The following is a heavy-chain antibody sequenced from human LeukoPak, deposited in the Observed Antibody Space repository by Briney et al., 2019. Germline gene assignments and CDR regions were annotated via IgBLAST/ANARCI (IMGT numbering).Heavy chain of an antibody. D-gene: IGHD3-10*01. J-gene: IGHJ4*02. V-gene: IGHV3-48*01. Sequence: GGSLRLSCAASGFTFSSYSMNWVRQAPGKGLEWVSYISSGGSSIYYADSVKGRFTISRDNAKNSLYLQMDSLRAEDTAVYYCARDTYGSGSYYNAPLDYWGQGTLVTVSS. CDR2: ISSGGSSI. CDR1: GFTFSSYS. CDR3: ARDTYGSGSYYNAPLDY.